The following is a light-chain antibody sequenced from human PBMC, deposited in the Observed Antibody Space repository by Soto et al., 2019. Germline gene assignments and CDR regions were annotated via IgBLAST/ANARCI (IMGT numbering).Light chain of an antibody. V-gene: IGLV2-14*01. Sequence: VLPQPASVSWSPGQSITISCTGTSSDVGGYNYVSWYQQHPGKAPKLMIYDVSNRPSGVSNRFSGSKSGNTASLTISGLQAEDEADYYCSSYTSSSTRVFGTGTKVTVL. CDR2: DVS. J-gene: IGLJ1*01. CDR3: SSYTSSSTRV. CDR1: SSDVGGYNY.